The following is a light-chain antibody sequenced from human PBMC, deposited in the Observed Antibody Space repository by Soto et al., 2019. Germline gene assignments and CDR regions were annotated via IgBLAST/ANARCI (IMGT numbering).Light chain of an antibody. J-gene: IGKJ1*01. CDR3: QQYGSSPT. V-gene: IGKV3-20*01. CDR2: GAS. CDR1: QSVSNNY. Sequence: EIVLKQSPGTLSLSPGERATLSCRASQSVSNNYLAWYQQKPGQAPRLLIYGASNRATGIPDRFSGSGSGTEFTLTISSLQSEDFAVYYCQQYGSSPTFGQGTKVDIK.